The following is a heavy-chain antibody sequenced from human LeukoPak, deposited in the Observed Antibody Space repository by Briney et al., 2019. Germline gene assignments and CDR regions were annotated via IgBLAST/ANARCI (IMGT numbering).Heavy chain of an antibody. CDR2: IFYSGST. V-gene: IGHV4-34*12. CDR1: GGSFSGYY. Sequence: SETLSLTCAVYGGSFSGYYWSWIRQPPGKGLEWIGTIFYSGSTFKNPSLMSRVTISVDTSKNQFSLKLSSVTAADTAVYYCATLYSSGSPGGFDPWGQGTLVTVSS. J-gene: IGHJ5*02. CDR3: ATLYSSGSPGGFDP. D-gene: IGHD6-19*01.